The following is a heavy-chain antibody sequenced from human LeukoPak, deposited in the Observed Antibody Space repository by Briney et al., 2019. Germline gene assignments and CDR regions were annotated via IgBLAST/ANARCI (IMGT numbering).Heavy chain of an antibody. CDR1: GFTFNNNR. CDR3: VRDLT. V-gene: IGHV3-53*01. CDR2: IYSDGTA. J-gene: IGHJ5*02. Sequence: PGGSLRLSCAASGFTFNNNRMSWVRQAPGKGLEWVSVIYSDGTAYYADSVKGRFTISRDNSKSTLYLQMNSLRADDTAVYYCVRDLTWGQGTLVTVSS.